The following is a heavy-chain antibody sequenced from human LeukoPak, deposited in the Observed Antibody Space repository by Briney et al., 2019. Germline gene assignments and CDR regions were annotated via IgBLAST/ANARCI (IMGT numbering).Heavy chain of an antibody. D-gene: IGHD2-15*01. CDR3: ASTSGYCSGGNCYSAFDY. V-gene: IGHV4-59*02. J-gene: IGHJ4*02. Sequence: SETLSLTCTVSGGSVSTYYWNWIRQPPGKGLEWIGYIYYSGNTNYNPSLKSRLTISVDPSNNQFSLKLSSVTAADTAVYYCASTSGYCSGGNCYSAFDYWGQGTLVTVSS. CDR1: GGSVSTYY. CDR2: IYYSGNT.